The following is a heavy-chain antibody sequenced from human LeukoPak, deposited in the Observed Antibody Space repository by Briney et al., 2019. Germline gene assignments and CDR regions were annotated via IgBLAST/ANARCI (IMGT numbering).Heavy chain of an antibody. J-gene: IGHJ1*01. D-gene: IGHD2-21*02. Sequence: GASVKVSGKASGYTCTSYDINWVRQATGQGLEWMGWMNPNSGNTGYAQKFQGRVTMTRNTSISTAYMELSSLRSEDTAVYYCARAAWTNVRYCGGDCSTHFQHWGQGTLVTVSS. CDR2: MNPNSGNT. CDR3: ARAAWTNVRYCGGDCSTHFQH. CDR1: GYTCTSYD. V-gene: IGHV1-8*01.